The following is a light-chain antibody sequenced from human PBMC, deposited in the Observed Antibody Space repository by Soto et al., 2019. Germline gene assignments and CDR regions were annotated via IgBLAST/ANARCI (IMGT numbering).Light chain of an antibody. V-gene: IGKV1D-16*01. Sequence: DIQMTQSPSSLSASVGDRATITCRASQDIGGRLAWFQQKPGKAPQYLIQAASILQSGVPSRFSGSGSGTEFTLTISSLQSEDFAVYYCQKYNDWPQTLGQGTKVDIK. CDR1: QDIGGR. CDR3: QKYNDWPQT. CDR2: AAS. J-gene: IGKJ1*01.